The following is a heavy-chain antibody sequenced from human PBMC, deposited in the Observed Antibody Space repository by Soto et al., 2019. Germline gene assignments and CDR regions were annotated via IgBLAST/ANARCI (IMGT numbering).Heavy chain of an antibody. CDR2: INAGNGNT. V-gene: IGHV1-3*01. CDR1: GYTFTSYA. CDR3: ARDLRPTMRNWNYGYYYYGMDV. Sequence: ASVQVSCKASGYTFTSYAMHWVRQAPGQRLEWMGWINAGNGNTKYSQKFQGRVTITRDTSASTAYMELSSLRSEDTAVYYCARDLRPTMRNWNYGYYYYGMDVWGQGTTATVSS. D-gene: IGHD1-7*01. J-gene: IGHJ6*02.